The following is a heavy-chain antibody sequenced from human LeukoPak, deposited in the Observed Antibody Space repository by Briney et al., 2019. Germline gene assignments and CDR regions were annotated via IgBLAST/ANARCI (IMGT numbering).Heavy chain of an antibody. CDR1: GGSFSGYY. Sequence: SETLSLTCAVYGGSFSGYYWSWIRQPPGKGLEWIGEINHSGSTNYNPSLKSRVTISVDTSKNQFSLKLSSVAAADTAVYYCARMTLTNYYDSSGFYYRAVDRFDPWGQGTLVTVSS. CDR3: ARMTLTNYYDSSGFYYRAVDRFDP. J-gene: IGHJ5*02. CDR2: INHSGST. D-gene: IGHD3-22*01. V-gene: IGHV4-34*01.